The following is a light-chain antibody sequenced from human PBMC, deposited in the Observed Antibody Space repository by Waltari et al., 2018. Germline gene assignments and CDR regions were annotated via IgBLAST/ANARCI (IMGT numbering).Light chain of an antibody. CDR2: HAS. V-gene: IGKV3-11*01. Sequence: EIVLTQSPATLSLSPGERATLSCRASQSVSNFLAWYQQKPGQAPRLLIYHASKRATGIPDRFSGRGSGTDFTLTISSLEPGDSAVYYCQQRANWPPLTFGGGTRVEI. J-gene: IGKJ4*01. CDR3: QQRANWPPLT. CDR1: QSVSNF.